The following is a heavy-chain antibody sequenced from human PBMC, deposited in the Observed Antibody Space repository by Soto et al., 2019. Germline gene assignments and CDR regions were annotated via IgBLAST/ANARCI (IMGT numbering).Heavy chain of an antibody. D-gene: IGHD2-2*02. V-gene: IGHV3-21*01. CDR3: ARDRCSSTSCHTETYGMDV. J-gene: IGHJ6*02. CDR1: GFTFSSYS. Sequence: GSLRLSCAASGFTFSSYSMNWVRQAPGKGLEWVSSISSSSSYIYYADSVKGRFTISRDNAKNSLYLQMNSLRAEDTAVYYCARDRCSSTSCHTETYGMDVWGQGTTVTVSS. CDR2: ISSSSSYI.